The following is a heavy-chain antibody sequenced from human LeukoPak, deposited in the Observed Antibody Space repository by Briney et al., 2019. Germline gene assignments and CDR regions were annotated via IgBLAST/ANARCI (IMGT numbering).Heavy chain of an antibody. Sequence: SETLSLTCAVSGGSISSSNWWSWVRQPPGKGLEWIGEIYHSGSTNYNPSLKSRVTISVDKSKNQFSLKLSSVTAADTAVYYCASFTDYYDSSGPEGGYWGQGTLVTVSS. CDR3: ASFTDYYDSSGPEGGY. V-gene: IGHV4-4*02. D-gene: IGHD3-22*01. J-gene: IGHJ4*02. CDR2: IYHSGST. CDR1: GGSISSSNW.